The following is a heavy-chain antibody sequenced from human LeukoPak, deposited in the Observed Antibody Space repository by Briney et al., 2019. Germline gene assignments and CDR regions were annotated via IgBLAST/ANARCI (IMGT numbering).Heavy chain of an antibody. CDR3: ARDQARGHSSGWLNWFDP. CDR2: INPDSGGT. D-gene: IGHD6-19*01. Sequence: ASVKVSCKASGYTFTGYYMHWVRQAPGQGLEWMGRINPDSGGTNYAQKFQGRVTMTRDTSISTAYMDLSSLRSDDTAVYYCARDQARGHSSGWLNWFDPWGQGTLVTVSS. V-gene: IGHV1-2*06. J-gene: IGHJ5*02. CDR1: GYTFTGYY.